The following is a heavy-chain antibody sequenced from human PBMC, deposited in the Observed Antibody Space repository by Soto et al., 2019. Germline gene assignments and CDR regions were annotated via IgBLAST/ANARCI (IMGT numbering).Heavy chain of an antibody. Sequence: QVQLQESGPGLVKSSQTLSLTCSVSGGSISRSVYYWTWLRQHPGKGLEWIGHIYYAGSTYSNPSLQSRLSMSLDTSKNQFSLKLTSVTAADTAIYYCARGLTTLYYFDSWGQGTLVSVSS. D-gene: IGHD1-1*01. CDR2: IYYAGST. CDR3: ARGLTTLYYFDS. V-gene: IGHV4-31*03. CDR1: GGSISRSVYY. J-gene: IGHJ4*02.